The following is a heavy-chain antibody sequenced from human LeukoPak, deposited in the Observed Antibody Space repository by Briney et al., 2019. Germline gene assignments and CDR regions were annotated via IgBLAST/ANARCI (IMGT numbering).Heavy chain of an antibody. CDR2: INPSSGGT. D-gene: IGHD3-16*02. V-gene: IGHV1-2*02. CDR3: ARVVRDYVWGSYRYAPHFDY. J-gene: IGHJ4*02. Sequence: ASVKVSCKASGYTFTGYYMHWVRQAPGQGLEWMGWINPSSGGTNYAQKFQGRVTMTRDTSISTAYMELSRLRSDDTAVYYCARVVRDYVWGSYRYAPHFDYWGQGTLVTVSS. CDR1: GYTFTGYY.